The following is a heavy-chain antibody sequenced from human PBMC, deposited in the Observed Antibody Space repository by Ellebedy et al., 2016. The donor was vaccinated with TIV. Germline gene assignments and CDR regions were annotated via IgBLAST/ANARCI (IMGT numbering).Heavy chain of an antibody. CDR1: GFTVSDSY. J-gene: IGHJ5*02. CDR2: IYSGGST. Sequence: GESLKISCAASGFTVSDSYMSWVRQAPGKGLEWLSVIYSGGSTYYADSVKGRFTVYRDNSKNTLYLQMNSLRAEDTAVYYCASYINYNWFDPWGQGTLVTVSS. CDR3: ASYINYNWFDP. V-gene: IGHV3-66*01.